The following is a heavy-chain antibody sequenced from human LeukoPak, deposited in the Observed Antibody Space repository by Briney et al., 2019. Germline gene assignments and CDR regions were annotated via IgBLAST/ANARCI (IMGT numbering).Heavy chain of an antibody. J-gene: IGHJ4*02. D-gene: IGHD3-22*01. V-gene: IGHV3-48*02. Sequence: GGSLRLSCAASGFTFSSYSMNWVRQAPGKGLEWVSYISSSSSTIYYADSVKGRFTISRDNAKNSLYLQMNSLRDEDTAVYYCARDYGYYDSSGYPHYYFDYWGQGTLVAVSS. CDR2: ISSSSSTI. CDR3: ARDYGYYDSSGYPHYYFDY. CDR1: GFTFSSYS.